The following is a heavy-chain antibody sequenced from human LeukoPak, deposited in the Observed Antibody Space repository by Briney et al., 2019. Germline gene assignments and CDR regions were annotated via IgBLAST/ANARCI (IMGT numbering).Heavy chain of an antibody. CDR2: TIPIFGTA. V-gene: IGHV1-69*05. J-gene: IGHJ5*02. Sequence: GASVKVSCKASGYTFTGYYMHWVRQAPGQGLEWMGGTIPIFGTANYAQKFQGRVTITTDESTSTAYMELSSLRSEDTAVYYCARGFSRDGCWFDPWGQGTLVTVSS. CDR3: ARGFSRDGCWFDP. CDR1: GYTFTGYY. D-gene: IGHD3-3*01.